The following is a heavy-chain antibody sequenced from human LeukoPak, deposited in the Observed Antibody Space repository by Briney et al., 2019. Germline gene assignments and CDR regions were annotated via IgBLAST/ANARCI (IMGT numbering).Heavy chain of an antibody. D-gene: IGHD1-26*01. Sequence: PSETLSLTCAVYGGSFSGYYWSWIRQPPGKGLEWIGYIYYSGSTNYNSSFKSRVTISIDTSKNQFSLRLSSVTAADTAVYYCARDLGGSYSSETWFDPWGQGTLVTVSS. J-gene: IGHJ5*02. V-gene: IGHV4-59*01. CDR1: GGSFSGYY. CDR2: IYYSGST. CDR3: ARDLGGSYSSETWFDP.